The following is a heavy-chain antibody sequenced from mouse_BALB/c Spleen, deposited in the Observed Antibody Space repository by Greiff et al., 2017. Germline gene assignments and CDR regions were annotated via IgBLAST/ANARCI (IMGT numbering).Heavy chain of an antibody. CDR1: GFTFSDYY. D-gene: IGHD1-2*01. Sequence: DVMLVESGGGLVKPGGSLKLSCAASGFTFSDYYMYWVRQTPEKRLEWVATISDGGSYTYYPDSVKGRFTISRDNAKNNLYLQMSSLKSEDTAMYYCARDRYGGYYAMDYWGQGTSVTVSS. CDR2: ISDGGSYT. V-gene: IGHV5-4*02. J-gene: IGHJ4*01. CDR3: ARDRYGGYYAMDY.